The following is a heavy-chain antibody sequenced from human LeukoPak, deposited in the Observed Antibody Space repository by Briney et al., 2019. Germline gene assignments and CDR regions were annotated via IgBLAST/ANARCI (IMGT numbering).Heavy chain of an antibody. CDR1: GFTFSSYA. CDR2: ISYDGSNK. Sequence: PGRSLRLSCAASGFTFSSYAMHWFRQAPGKGLEWVAVISYDGSNKYYADSVKGRFTISRDNSKNTLYLQMNSLRAEDTAVYYCAREYCSSTSCYRDAFDIWGQGTMVTVSS. J-gene: IGHJ3*02. D-gene: IGHD2-2*01. CDR3: AREYCSSTSCYRDAFDI. V-gene: IGHV3-30-3*01.